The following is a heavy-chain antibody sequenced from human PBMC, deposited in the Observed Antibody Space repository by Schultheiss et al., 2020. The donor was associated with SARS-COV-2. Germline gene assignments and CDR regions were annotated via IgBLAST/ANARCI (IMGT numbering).Heavy chain of an antibody. J-gene: IGHJ6*02. V-gene: IGHV1-69*06. CDR3: ASTKGLAARFHYYYYYGMDV. CDR1: GGTFSSYT. CDR2: IIPIFGTA. D-gene: IGHD6-6*01. Sequence: SVKVSCKASGGTFSSYTISWVRQAPGQGLEWMGGIIPIFGTANYAQKFQGRVTITADKSTSTAYMELSSLRSEDTAVYYCASTKGLAARFHYYYYYGMDVWGQGTTVTVSS.